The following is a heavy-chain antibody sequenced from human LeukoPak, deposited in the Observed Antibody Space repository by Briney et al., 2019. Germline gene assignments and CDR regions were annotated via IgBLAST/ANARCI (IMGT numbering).Heavy chain of an antibody. J-gene: IGHJ4*02. CDR1: GFTFSSYA. CDR2: ISNSGGST. V-gene: IGHV3-23*01. Sequence: GGSLRLSCAASGFTFSSYAMSWVRQAPGKGLEWVSAISNSGGSTYYADSVKGRFTISRDNSKNTLYLQMNSLRAEDTAVYHCAKIRLWGGYYFDYWGQGTLVTVSS. D-gene: IGHD5-12*01. CDR3: AKIRLWGGYYFDY.